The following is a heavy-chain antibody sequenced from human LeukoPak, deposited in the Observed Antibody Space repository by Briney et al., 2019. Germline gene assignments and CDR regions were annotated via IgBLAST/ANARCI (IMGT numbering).Heavy chain of an antibody. D-gene: IGHD2-15*01. CDR3: AKAPVTSCRGAFCYPFDY. CDR2: MSSSDDGR. CDR1: GFTFDDYG. Sequence: GGSLRLSCAASGFTFDDYGMSWVRQAPGKGLEWVSVMSSSDDGRYYAASVRGRFTISRDTSRSTLYLQMNSLRAEDAAVYYCAKAPVTSCRGAFCYPFDYWGQGTLVTVSS. V-gene: IGHV3-23*01. J-gene: IGHJ4*02.